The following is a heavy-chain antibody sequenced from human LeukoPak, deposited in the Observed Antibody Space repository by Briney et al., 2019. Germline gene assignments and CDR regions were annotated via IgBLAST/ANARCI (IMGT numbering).Heavy chain of an antibody. CDR3: ARAKRVRTPTRLIAAAGTGWFDP. J-gene: IGHJ5*02. Sequence: ASVKVSCKASGGTFSSYAISWVRQAPGQGLEWMGGIIPIFGTANYAQKFQGRVTITADESTSTAYMELSSLRSEDTAVYYCARAKRVRTPTRLIAAAGTGWFDPWGQGTLVTVSS. CDR1: GGTFSSYA. D-gene: IGHD6-13*01. V-gene: IGHV1-69*13. CDR2: IIPIFGTA.